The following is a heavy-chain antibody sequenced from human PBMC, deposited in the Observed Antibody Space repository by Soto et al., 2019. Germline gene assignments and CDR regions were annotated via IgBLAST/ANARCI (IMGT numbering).Heavy chain of an antibody. CDR2: IYYSGST. V-gene: IGHV4-59*08. J-gene: IGHJ4*02. Sequence: SETLSLTCTVSGGSISSYYWSWIRQPPGKGLEWIGYIYYSGSTNYNPSLKSRVTISVDTSKNQFSLKLSSVTAADTAVYYCARHDYGDYLDYWGQGTLVTVSS. CDR1: GGSISSYY. D-gene: IGHD4-17*01. CDR3: ARHDYGDYLDY.